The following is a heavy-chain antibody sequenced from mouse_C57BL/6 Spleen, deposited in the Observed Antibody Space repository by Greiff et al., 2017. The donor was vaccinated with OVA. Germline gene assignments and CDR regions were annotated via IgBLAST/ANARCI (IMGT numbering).Heavy chain of an antibody. CDR1: GYAFSSSW. CDR3: ARNNDGYYPFDY. J-gene: IGHJ2*01. V-gene: IGHV1-82*01. CDR2: IYPGDGDT. Sequence: VQLQESGPELVKPGASVKISCKASGYAFSSSWMNWVKQRPGKGLEWIGRIYPGDGDTNYNGKFKGKATLTADKSSSTAYMQLSSLTSEDSAVYFCARNNDGYYPFDYWGQGTTLTVSS. D-gene: IGHD2-3*01.